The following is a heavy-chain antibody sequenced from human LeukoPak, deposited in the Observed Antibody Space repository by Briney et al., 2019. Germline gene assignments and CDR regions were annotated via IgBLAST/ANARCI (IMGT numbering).Heavy chain of an antibody. Sequence: SETLSLTCTVSGGSISSYYWSWIRQPPGKGLEWIGYIYYSGSTNYNPSLKRRVTISVDTSKNQFSLTLSSVTAADTAVYYCARHSSDITMVRGVIIGYCYFDLWGRGTLVTVSS. V-gene: IGHV4-59*08. D-gene: IGHD3-10*01. CDR1: GGSISSYY. CDR3: ARHSSDITMVRGVIIGYCYFDL. J-gene: IGHJ2*01. CDR2: IYYSGST.